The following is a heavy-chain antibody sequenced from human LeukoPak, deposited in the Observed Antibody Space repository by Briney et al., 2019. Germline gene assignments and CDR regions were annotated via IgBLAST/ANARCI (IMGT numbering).Heavy chain of an antibody. D-gene: IGHD6-6*01. J-gene: IGHJ4*02. Sequence: SETLSLTCTVSGGSISSSRYYWGWIRQPPGKGLEWIGRIYTSGSTNYNPSLKSRVTMSVDTSKNQFSLKLSSVTAADTAVYYCARDRSRAAGIFDYWGQGTLVTVSS. V-gene: IGHV4-61*05. CDR3: ARDRSRAAGIFDY. CDR2: IYTSGST. CDR1: GGSISSSRYY.